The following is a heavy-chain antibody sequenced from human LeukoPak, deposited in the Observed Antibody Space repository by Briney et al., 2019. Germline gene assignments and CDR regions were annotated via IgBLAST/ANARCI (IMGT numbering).Heavy chain of an antibody. Sequence: GGSLRLSCTASGFSFSSYGMHWVRHAPGKGLEWVALILYDGDNKYYADSVKGRLTISRDNSRNTVYLQMNSLRADDTAVYYCAKDDFPMGARNWFDPWGQGTLVTVSS. CDR3: AKDDFPMGARNWFDP. CDR2: ILYDGDNK. V-gene: IGHV3-30*02. J-gene: IGHJ5*02. CDR1: GFSFSSYG. D-gene: IGHD1-26*01.